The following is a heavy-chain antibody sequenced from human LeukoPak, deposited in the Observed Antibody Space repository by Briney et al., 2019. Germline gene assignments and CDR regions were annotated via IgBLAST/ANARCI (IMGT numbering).Heavy chain of an antibody. J-gene: IGHJ4*02. CDR3: ATYRRYCSGGSCYFDY. D-gene: IGHD2-15*01. Sequence: GGSLRLSCTASGFTFSSYGMHWVRQAPGKGLEWVAVISYDGSNKYYADSAKGRFTISRDNSKNTLYLQMNSLRAEDTAVYYCATYRRYCSGGSCYFDYWGQGTLVTVSS. V-gene: IGHV3-30*03. CDR1: GFTFSSYG. CDR2: ISYDGSNK.